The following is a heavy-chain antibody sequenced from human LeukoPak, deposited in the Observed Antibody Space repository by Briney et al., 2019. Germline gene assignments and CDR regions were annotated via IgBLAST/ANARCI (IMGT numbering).Heavy chain of an antibody. CDR2: ISDSGSYT. V-gene: IGHV3-11*05. Sequence: SGGSLRLSCAASGFTFSDYYTTWIRHTPGKGLEWVSYISDSGSYTNYAASVQGRFTISRDNAKNSLYLDMNSLRAEDTAVYYCARDQTTQYYFDSWGQGTLVTVSS. CDR1: GFTFSDYY. J-gene: IGHJ4*02. CDR3: ARDQTTQYYFDS. D-gene: IGHD4-11*01.